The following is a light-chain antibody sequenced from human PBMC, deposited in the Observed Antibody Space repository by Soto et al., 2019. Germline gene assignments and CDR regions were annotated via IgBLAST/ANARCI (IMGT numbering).Light chain of an antibody. CDR2: GAS. CDR1: RNINRK. J-gene: IGKJ4*01. CDR3: QQYYDYPPLI. V-gene: IGKV3-15*01. Sequence: EIVVTQSPATLSVSPEERATLSCRASRNINRKLAWYQQKPGQAPRLLISGASTRATGIPARFSGSGSGTEFTLTISSLQSEDFAVYYCQQYYDYPPLIFGGGTKVEIK.